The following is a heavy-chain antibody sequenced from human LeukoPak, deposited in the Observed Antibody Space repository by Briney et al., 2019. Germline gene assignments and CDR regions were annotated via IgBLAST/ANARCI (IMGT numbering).Heavy chain of an antibody. CDR1: GGTFSSYA. CDR2: IIPIFGTA. V-gene: IGHV1-69*05. D-gene: IGHD2-2*01. Sequence: GASVKVSCKASGGTFSSYAISWVRQAPGQGLEWMGGIIPIFGTANYAQKFQGRVTITTDESTSTAYMELSSLRSEDTAVYYCARGLNVDCSSTSCYSRYYYYMDVWGKGTTVTVSS. CDR3: ARGLNVDCSSTSCYSRYYYYMDV. J-gene: IGHJ6*03.